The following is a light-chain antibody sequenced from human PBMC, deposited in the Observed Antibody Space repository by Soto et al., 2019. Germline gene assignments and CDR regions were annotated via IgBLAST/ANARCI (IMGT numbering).Light chain of an antibody. J-gene: IGKJ4*01. Sequence: EIVMTQSPATLSVSPGERATLSCRASQSVSSSLAWYQQKPGQAPRLLIYGASTRATGLPARFSGSGSGTECTLTISSLQSEDFAVYYCQEYNNWPPITFGGGTKVEIK. V-gene: IGKV3-15*01. CDR1: QSVSSS. CDR3: QEYNNWPPIT. CDR2: GAS.